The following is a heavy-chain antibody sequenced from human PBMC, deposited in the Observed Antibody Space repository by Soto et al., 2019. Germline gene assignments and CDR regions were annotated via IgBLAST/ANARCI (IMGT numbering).Heavy chain of an antibody. V-gene: IGHV3-11*01. D-gene: IGHD3-10*01. CDR1: GFTFSDYY. Sequence: QVQLVESGGGLVKPGGSLRLSCAASGFTFSDYYMSWIRQAPGKGLEWVSYISSSGSTIYYADSVKGRFTISRDNAKNSLYLQMNSLRAEDTAVYYCVSGNYYGSGSYYRYYYYYGMDVWGQGTTVTVSS. CDR2: ISSSGSTI. CDR3: VSGNYYGSGSYYRYYYYYGMDV. J-gene: IGHJ6*02.